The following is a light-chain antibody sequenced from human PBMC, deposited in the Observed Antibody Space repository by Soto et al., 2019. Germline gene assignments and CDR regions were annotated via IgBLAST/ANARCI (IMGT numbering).Light chain of an antibody. CDR1: QSVSSN. V-gene: IGKV3-15*01. CDR2: GAS. Sequence: EIVMTQSPATLSVSPGERATLSCRASQSVSSNLAWYQQKPGQAPRLLIYGASTRATRIPARFSGSGSGTEFTLTISSLQSEDFAVYYCQQYNNWPPNFGQGTRLEIK. J-gene: IGKJ5*01. CDR3: QQYNNWPPN.